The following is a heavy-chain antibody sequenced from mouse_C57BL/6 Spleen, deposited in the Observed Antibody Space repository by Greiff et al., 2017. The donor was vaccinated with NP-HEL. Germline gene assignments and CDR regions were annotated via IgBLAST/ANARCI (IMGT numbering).Heavy chain of an antibody. CDR2: IWSDGST. J-gene: IGHJ1*03. D-gene: IGHD2-1*01. V-gene: IGHV2-6-1*01. CDR3: ARHRIYYGNHWYFDV. CDR1: GFSLTSYG. Sequence: VKLMESGPGLVAPSQSLSITCTVSGFSLTSYGVHWVRQPPGKGLEWLVVIWSDGSTTYNSALKSRLSISKDNSKSQVFLKMNSLQTDDTAMYYCARHRIYYGNHWYFDVWGTGTTVTVSS.